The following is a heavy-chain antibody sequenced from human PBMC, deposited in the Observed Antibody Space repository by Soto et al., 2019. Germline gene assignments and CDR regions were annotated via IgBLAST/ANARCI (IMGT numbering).Heavy chain of an antibody. CDR3: ARHLPTRVGSSCYGTDAFDI. CDR1: GGSISSYY. V-gene: IGHV4-59*08. D-gene: IGHD6-13*01. J-gene: IGHJ3*02. Sequence: QVQLQESGPGLVKPSETLSLTCTVSGGSISSYYWSWIRQPPGKGLEWIGYIYYSGSTNYNPSLKSRVTISVDTSKNQFSLKLSSVTAADTAVYYCARHLPTRVGSSCYGTDAFDIWGQGTMVTVSS. CDR2: IYYSGST.